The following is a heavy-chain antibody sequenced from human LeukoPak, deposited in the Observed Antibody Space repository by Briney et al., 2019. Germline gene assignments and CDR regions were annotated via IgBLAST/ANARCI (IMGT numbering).Heavy chain of an antibody. CDR2: IYYSGST. J-gene: IGHJ4*02. Sequence: SSETLSLTCTVSGGSISSYYWSWIRQPPGKGLEWIGYIYYSGSTNYNPSLKSRVTISVDTSKNQFSLKLSSVTAADTAVHYCARSGYQLLSGPFDYWGQGTLVTVSS. V-gene: IGHV4-59*01. CDR3: ARSGYQLLSGPFDY. CDR1: GGSISSYY. D-gene: IGHD2-2*01.